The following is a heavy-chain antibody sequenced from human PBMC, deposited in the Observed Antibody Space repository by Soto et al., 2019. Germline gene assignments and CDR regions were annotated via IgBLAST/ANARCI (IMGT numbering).Heavy chain of an antibody. J-gene: IGHJ5*02. CDR2: INAGNGNT. V-gene: IGHV1-3*01. Sequence: QVQLVQSGAEVKKPGASVKVSCKASGYTFTSYAMHWVRQAPGQRLEWMGWINAGNGNTKYSQKFQGRVTITRDTSASTADMELSSLRSEDTDVYYWARDGGYCSSTSCYFYSGFDPWGQGTLVSVSP. D-gene: IGHD2-2*01. CDR1: GYTFTSYA. CDR3: ARDGGYCSSTSCYFYSGFDP.